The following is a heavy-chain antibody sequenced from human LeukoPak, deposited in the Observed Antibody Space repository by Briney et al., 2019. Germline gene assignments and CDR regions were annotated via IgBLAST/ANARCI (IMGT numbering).Heavy chain of an antibody. D-gene: IGHD6-19*01. CDR3: ARETLPQWLVRAGWFDP. CDR2: TYYRSKWYN. Sequence: SQTLSLTCAISGDSVSSNGAAWNWIRQSPSRGLEWLRRTYYRSKWYNDYAVSVKSRITINPDTSKNQFSLQLNSVTPEDTAVYYCARETLPQWLVRAGWFDPWGQGTLVTVSS. J-gene: IGHJ5*02. V-gene: IGHV6-1*01. CDR1: GDSVSSNGAA.